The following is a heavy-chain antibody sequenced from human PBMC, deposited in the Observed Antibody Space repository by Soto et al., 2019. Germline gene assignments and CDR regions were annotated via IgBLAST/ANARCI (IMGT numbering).Heavy chain of an antibody. CDR2: IIPIFGTA. D-gene: IGHD2-2*01. CDR1: GCTFSSCA. CDR3: AGFEVGAFDI. V-gene: IGHV1-69*06. J-gene: IGHJ3*02. Sequence: AAVKCFFNDSGCTFSSCAISWVRQAPGQVLECIGGIIPIFGTANYAQNFQGRVTITADKSTSKAYMELSSLRSEDTDVYYCAGFEVGAFDIWGQGTMVTVSS.